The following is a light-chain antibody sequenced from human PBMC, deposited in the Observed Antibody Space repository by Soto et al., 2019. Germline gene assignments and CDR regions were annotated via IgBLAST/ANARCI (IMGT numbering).Light chain of an antibody. CDR1: QSVSSSY. CDR2: GAS. CDR3: HQYGNAPWT. Sequence: EIVMTQSPVTLSVSPGERATLSCRASQSVSSSYLAWYQQKPGQAPRLLIHGASSRATGIPDRFSGSGSGTDFALTLSRLEAEDFAVYYCHQYGNAPWTFGQGTKV. J-gene: IGKJ1*01. V-gene: IGKV3-20*01.